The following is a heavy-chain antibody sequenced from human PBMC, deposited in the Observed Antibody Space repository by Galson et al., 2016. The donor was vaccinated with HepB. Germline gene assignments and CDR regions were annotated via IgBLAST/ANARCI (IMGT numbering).Heavy chain of an antibody. CDR1: GFILNTYA. CDR3: ARLGYRSTWFDY. V-gene: IGHV3-23*01. J-gene: IGHJ5*01. D-gene: IGHD3-9*01. CDR2: VSGTGADA. Sequence: SLRLSCAASGFILNTYAMSWVRQTPGRGLEWIATVSGTGADAWYADSVKGRFTIYRDNSKNTLYLQMTSLRAGDTAVYYCARLGYRSTWFDYWGQGALVTVSS.